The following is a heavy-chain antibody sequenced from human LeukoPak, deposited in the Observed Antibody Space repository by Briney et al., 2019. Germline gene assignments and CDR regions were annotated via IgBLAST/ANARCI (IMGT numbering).Heavy chain of an antibody. CDR1: SYTFTSYG. Sequence: ASVKLSCKASSYTFTSYGISWVRQAPGQGREWMGWIRAYNGNTNYAQKLQGRVTMTTGTSTSTAYMGPRCLRSGDPGVYYCARDRRSGYCSSTSCYLYDYWGQGTLVTVSS. CDR2: IRAYNGNT. J-gene: IGHJ4*02. V-gene: IGHV1-18*01. CDR3: ARDRRSGYCSSTSCYLYDY. D-gene: IGHD2-2*01.